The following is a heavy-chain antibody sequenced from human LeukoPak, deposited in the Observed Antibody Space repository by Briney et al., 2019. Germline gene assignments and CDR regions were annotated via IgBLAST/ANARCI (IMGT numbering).Heavy chain of an antibody. CDR1: GYTFTSYG. D-gene: IGHD1-26*01. CDR2: ISAYNGNT. CDR3: ARDKFEIVGATLFDY. J-gene: IGHJ4*02. Sequence: ASVKVSCKASGYTFTSYGISWVRQAPGQGLEWMGWISAYNGNTNYAQKRQGRVTMTTDTSTSTAYMELRSLRSDDTAVYYCARDKFEIVGATLFDYWGQGTLVTVSS. V-gene: IGHV1-18*01.